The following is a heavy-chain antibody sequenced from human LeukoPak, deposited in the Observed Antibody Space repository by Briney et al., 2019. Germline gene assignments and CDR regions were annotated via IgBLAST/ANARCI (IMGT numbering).Heavy chain of an antibody. D-gene: IGHD6-6*01. CDR1: GYTFTGYY. Sequence: ASVKVSCKASGYTFTGYYMHWVRQAPGQGLEWMGWISAYNGNTNYAQKLQGRVTMTTDTSTSTAYMELRSLRSDDTAVYYCARFAHSSSSGIWFDPWGQGTLVTVSS. CDR2: ISAYNGNT. J-gene: IGHJ5*02. CDR3: ARFAHSSSSGIWFDP. V-gene: IGHV1-18*04.